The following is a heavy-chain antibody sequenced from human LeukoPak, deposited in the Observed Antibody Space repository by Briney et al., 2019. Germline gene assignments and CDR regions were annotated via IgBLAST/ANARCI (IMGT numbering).Heavy chain of an antibody. Sequence: GGSLRLSCAASGFTFSSYWMHWVRQTPEAGLVWVSRINGDGGRTTYADSVEGRFTISRDNAKNTLYLQMNGLRAEDTAVYYCARGIPTSHDSWGQGTLVTVSS. CDR3: ARGIPTSHDS. V-gene: IGHV3-74*01. D-gene: IGHD2-21*01. CDR2: INGDGGRT. J-gene: IGHJ4*02. CDR1: GFTFSSYW.